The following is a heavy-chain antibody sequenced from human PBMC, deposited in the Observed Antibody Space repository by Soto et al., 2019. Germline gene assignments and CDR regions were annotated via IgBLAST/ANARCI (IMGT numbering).Heavy chain of an antibody. CDR1: GGSISSYY. V-gene: IGHV4-59*08. CDR3: ARRGVDQWMIQCGIDS. J-gene: IGHJ4*02. CDR2: IYYSGST. D-gene: IGHD6-19*01. Sequence: SETLSLTCTVSGGSISSYYWSWIRQPPGKGLEWIGNIYYSGSTNYNPSLKSRVTISVDTSKNQFSLKLSSVTAADTAVYYCARRGVDQWMIQCGIDSWGQGTLVTLS.